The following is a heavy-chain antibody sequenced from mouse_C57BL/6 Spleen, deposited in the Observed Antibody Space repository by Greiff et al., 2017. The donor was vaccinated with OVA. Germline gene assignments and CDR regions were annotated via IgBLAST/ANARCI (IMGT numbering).Heavy chain of an antibody. CDR1: GYSITSGYY. J-gene: IGHJ4*01. V-gene: IGHV3-6*01. CDR3: ARGPFYDGSPYYYAMDY. Sequence: ESGPGLVKPSQSLSLTCSVTGYSITSGYYWNWIRQFPGNKLEWMGYISYDGSNNYNPSLKNRISITRDTSKNQFFLKLNSVTTEDTATYYCARGPFYDGSPYYYAMDYWGQGTSVTVSS. D-gene: IGHD2-3*01. CDR2: ISYDGSN.